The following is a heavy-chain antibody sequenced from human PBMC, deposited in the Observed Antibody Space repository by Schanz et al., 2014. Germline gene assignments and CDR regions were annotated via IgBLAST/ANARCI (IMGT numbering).Heavy chain of an antibody. J-gene: IGHJ4*02. CDR1: GFTFSSYG. CDR3: ARYRLECGAECYSVEVFEI. Sequence: QVQLVESGGGVVQPGRSLRLSCAASGFTFSSYGMHWVRQAPGKGLEWVAIIWYDGSNKYYADSVKGRFTISRDNSKNTLFLQMSSLRAEDTAVYYCARYRLECGAECYSVEVFEIWGQGTLVIVSS. CDR2: IWYDGSNK. D-gene: IGHD2-21*01. V-gene: IGHV3-33*01.